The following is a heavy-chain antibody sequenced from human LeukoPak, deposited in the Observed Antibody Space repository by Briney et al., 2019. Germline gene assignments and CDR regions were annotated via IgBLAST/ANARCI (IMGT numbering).Heavy chain of an antibody. CDR3: ARQGWSSASGYYFDY. CDR1: GYSISSGYY. J-gene: IGHJ4*02. CDR2: IYYSGST. Sequence: SETLSLTCAVSGYSISSGYYWGWIRQPPGKGLEWVGTIYYSGSTYYNPSLKSRVTISVDTSKNRFSLKLSSVTAADTAVYYCARQGWSSASGYYFDYWGQGTLVTVSS. V-gene: IGHV4-38-2*01. D-gene: IGHD6-19*01.